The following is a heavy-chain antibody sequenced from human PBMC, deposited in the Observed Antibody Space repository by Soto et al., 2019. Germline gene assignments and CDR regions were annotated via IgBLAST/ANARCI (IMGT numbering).Heavy chain of an antibody. Sequence: PSETLSLTCTVSGGSMRGYYWNWIRQPPGEGLQWIGNIYYSGSTNYNPSLKSRVTILVDTSKNHFSLKLNSVTAADTAVYYCAGSPTFLDRFDPWGQGTLVTVSS. CDR2: IYYSGST. CDR3: AGSPTFLDRFDP. CDR1: GGSMRGYY. J-gene: IGHJ5*02. D-gene: IGHD3-3*01. V-gene: IGHV4-59*01.